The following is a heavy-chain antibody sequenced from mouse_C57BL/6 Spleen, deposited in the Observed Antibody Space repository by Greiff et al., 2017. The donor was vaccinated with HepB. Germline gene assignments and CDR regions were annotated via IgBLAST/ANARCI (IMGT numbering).Heavy chain of an antibody. J-gene: IGHJ2*01. V-gene: IGHV1-54*01. CDR1: GYAFTNYL. D-gene: IGHD2-3*01. Sequence: QVQLQQSGAELVRPGTSVKVSCKASGYAFTNYLIEWVKQRPGQGLGWIGVINPGSGGTNYNEKFKGKATLTADKSSSTAYMQLSSLTSEDSAVYFCARFPYDGYYDYWGQGTTLTVSS. CDR3: ARFPYDGYYDY. CDR2: INPGSGGT.